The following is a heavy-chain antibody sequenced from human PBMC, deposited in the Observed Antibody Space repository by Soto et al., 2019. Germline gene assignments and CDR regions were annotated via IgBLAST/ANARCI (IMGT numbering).Heavy chain of an antibody. V-gene: IGHV5-10-1*01. J-gene: IGHJ6*02. CDR2: IDPSDSYT. CDR1: GYSFTSYW. CDR3: ASPGEMATIFRESYYYYGMDV. Sequence: PGESLKISCKGSGYSFTSYWISWVRQMPGKGLEWMGRIDPSDSYTNYSPSFQGHVTISADKSISTAYLQWSSLKASDTAMYYCASPGEMATIFRESYYYYGMDVWGQGTTVTVSS. D-gene: IGHD5-12*01.